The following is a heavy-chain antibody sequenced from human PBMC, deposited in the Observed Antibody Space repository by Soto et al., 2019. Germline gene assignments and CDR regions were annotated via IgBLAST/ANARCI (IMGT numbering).Heavy chain of an antibody. D-gene: IGHD4-17*01. CDR1: GYSFTTSG. J-gene: IGHJ4*02. CDR3: ARRLYGDYDY. V-gene: IGHV1-18*01. CDR2: IRTYNGNT. Sequence: QAQLVQSGAEVKEPGASVKVSCKASGYSFTTSGITWVRQAPGPGLEWMGWIRTYNGNTNYAQKLQDRVTLTTDTSTSTAYMELRSLRSDDTAVYYCARRLYGDYDYWGQGTLVTVSS.